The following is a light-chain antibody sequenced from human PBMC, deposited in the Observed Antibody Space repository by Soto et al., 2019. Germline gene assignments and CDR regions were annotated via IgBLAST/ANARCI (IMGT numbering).Light chain of an antibody. CDR1: QDIRKY. J-gene: IGKJ2*01. CDR3: QQYDDVPYT. CDR2: AAS. Sequence: IPMTQSPPSLSASVGDRVTITCQASQDIRKYLNWYQQKPGKAPKLLIYAASNLEPGVPSRFRGSGSGTDFTFTISSLRPEDIATYYCQQYDDVPYTFGRGTKLEIK. V-gene: IGKV1-33*01.